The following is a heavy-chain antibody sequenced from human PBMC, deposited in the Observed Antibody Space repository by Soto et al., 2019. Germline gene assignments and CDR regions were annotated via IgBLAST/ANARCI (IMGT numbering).Heavy chain of an antibody. Sequence: GGSLRLSCAASGFTFSSYAMSWVRQAPGKGLEWVSYISSSSSSTYYADSVKGRFTISRDNAKNTLYLQMNSLRAEDTAMYYCARAQGSGYPGDGAFDIWGQGTMVTVSS. CDR2: ISSSSSST. CDR1: GFTFSSYA. CDR3: ARAQGSGYPGDGAFDI. J-gene: IGHJ3*02. V-gene: IGHV3-48*04. D-gene: IGHD5-12*01.